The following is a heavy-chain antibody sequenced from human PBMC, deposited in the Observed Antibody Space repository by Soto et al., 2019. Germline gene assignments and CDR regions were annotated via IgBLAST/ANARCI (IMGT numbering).Heavy chain of an antibody. Sequence: GGSLRLSCAASGFTFSSYGMHWVRQAPGKGLEWVAVIWYDGSNKCYADSVKGRFTISRDNSKNTLYLQMNSLRAEDTAVYYCARDLVGSSGWYDYYGMDVWGQGTTVTVSS. CDR3: ARDLVGSSGWYDYYGMDV. CDR2: IWYDGSNK. CDR1: GFTFSSYG. D-gene: IGHD6-19*01. J-gene: IGHJ6*02. V-gene: IGHV3-33*01.